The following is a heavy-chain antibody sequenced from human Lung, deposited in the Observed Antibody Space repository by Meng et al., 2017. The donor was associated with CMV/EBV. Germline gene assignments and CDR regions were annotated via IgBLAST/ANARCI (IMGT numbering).Heavy chain of an antibody. D-gene: IGHD1-26*01. CDR1: GFTFSTYS. CDR2: INNSSSYI. Sequence: SCAASGFTFSTYSMNWVRQAPGKGPEWVSSINNSSSYIYYADSVKGRFTISRDNAKNSLYLQMNSLRAEDTAVYYCARDLIVGTAYFDYWGQGTLVTVSS. CDR3: ARDLIVGTAYFDY. V-gene: IGHV3-21*01. J-gene: IGHJ4*02.